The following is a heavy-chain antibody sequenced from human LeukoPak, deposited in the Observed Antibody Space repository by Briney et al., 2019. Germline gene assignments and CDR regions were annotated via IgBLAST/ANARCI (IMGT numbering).Heavy chain of an antibody. V-gene: IGHV4-59*01. J-gene: IGHJ4*02. CDR2: IYYSGST. D-gene: IGHD3-22*01. Sequence: SETLSLTCTVSGGSISPYYWSWIRQPPGKGLEWIGYIYYSGSTNYNPSLKSRVTISVDTSKNQFSLKLSSVTAADTAVYYCARPDYDSSGYYPDWGQGTLVTVSS. CDR3: ARPDYDSSGYYPD. CDR1: GGSISPYY.